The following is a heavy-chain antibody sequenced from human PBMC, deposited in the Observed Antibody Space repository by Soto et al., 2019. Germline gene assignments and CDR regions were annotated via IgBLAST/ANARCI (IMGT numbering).Heavy chain of an antibody. D-gene: IGHD5-18*01. CDR2: INAGNGNT. J-gene: IGHJ4*02. Sequence: ASVKVSCKASGYTFTSYAMHWVRRAPGQRLEWMGWINAGNGNTKYSQKFQGRVTITRDTSASTAYMELSSLRSEDTAVYYCARTDTTAMVPSGFDYWGQGTLVTVSS. CDR1: GYTFTSYA. CDR3: ARTDTTAMVPSGFDY. V-gene: IGHV1-3*01.